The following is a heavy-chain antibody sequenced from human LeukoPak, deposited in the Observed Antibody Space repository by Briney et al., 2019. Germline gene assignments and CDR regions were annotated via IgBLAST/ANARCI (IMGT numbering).Heavy chain of an antibody. V-gene: IGHV3-7*05. CDR1: GFMFRSYW. CDR2: IKQDGSEK. D-gene: IGHD1-14*01. CDR3: ARDQSIPNLDAFDI. J-gene: IGHJ3*02. Sequence: PGGSLTLSCAASGFMFRSYWMTWLRQAPGKGLAWVANIKQDGSEKHYLDSVRGRFTISRDDARNSLYLQMNSLRVEDTAVYYCARDQSIPNLDAFDIWGEGTMVTVSS.